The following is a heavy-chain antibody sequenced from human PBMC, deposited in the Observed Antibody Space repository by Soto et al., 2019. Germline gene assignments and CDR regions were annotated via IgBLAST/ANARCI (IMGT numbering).Heavy chain of an antibody. Sequence: PSETLSLTCAVYGGSFSGYYWSWIRQPPGKGLEWIGEINHSGSTNYNPSLKSRVTISVDTSKNQFSLKLSSVTAADTAVYYCARRGATVVTHPSGFDYWGKGTVV. CDR3: ARRGATVVTHPSGFDY. D-gene: IGHD4-17*01. J-gene: IGHJ4*02. CDR1: GGSFSGYY. CDR2: INHSGST. V-gene: IGHV4-34*01.